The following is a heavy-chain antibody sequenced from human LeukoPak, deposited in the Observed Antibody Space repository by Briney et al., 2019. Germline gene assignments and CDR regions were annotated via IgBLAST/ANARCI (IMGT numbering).Heavy chain of an antibody. Sequence: SETLSLTCTVSGGSISSYYWSWIRQPPGKGLEWIGYIYYSGSTNHNPSLKSRVTISVDTSKNQFSLKLSSVTAADTAVYYCARVAVVTGFDYWGQGTLVTVSS. D-gene: IGHD4-23*01. V-gene: IGHV4-59*01. CDR1: GGSISSYY. CDR3: ARVAVVTGFDY. J-gene: IGHJ4*02. CDR2: IYYSGST.